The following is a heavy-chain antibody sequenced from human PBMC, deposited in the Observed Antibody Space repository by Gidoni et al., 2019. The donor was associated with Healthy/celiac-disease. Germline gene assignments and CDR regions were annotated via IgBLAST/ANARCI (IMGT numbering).Heavy chain of an antibody. D-gene: IGHD5-18*01. J-gene: IGHJ3*02. CDR1: GFTFSGPT. Sequence: EVQLVESGGGLVQPGGSLKLSCAASGFTFSGPTMHWVRQASGKGLEWVGRIRSKANSYATAYAASVKGRFTISRDDSKNTAYLQMNSLKTEDTAVYYCTRQSEIQLWPHDAFDIWGQGTMVTVSS. CDR3: TRQSEIQLWPHDAFDI. CDR2: IRSKANSYAT. V-gene: IGHV3-73*02.